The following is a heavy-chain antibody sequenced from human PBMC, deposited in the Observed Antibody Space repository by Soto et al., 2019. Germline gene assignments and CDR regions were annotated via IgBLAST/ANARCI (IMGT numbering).Heavy chain of an antibody. Sequence: SETLSLTCTVSGGSISSSSYYWSWIRQTPGKGLEWIGYIYETGSTNYNPSLESRVTISVDTSKNQFSLKLTSVTAADTAVYYCAREYNSWGQGTLVTVSS. J-gene: IGHJ5*02. CDR3: AREYNS. V-gene: IGHV4-61*01. CDR1: GGSISSSSYY. D-gene: IGHD1-20*01. CDR2: IYETGST.